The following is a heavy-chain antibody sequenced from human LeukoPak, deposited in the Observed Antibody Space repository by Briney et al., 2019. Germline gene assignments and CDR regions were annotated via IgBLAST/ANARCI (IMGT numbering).Heavy chain of an antibody. Sequence: GGSLRLSLSPCGLSSVSSAIRWVRQAPGKGLEWVAVISYDGSNKYYADSVKGRFTISRDNSKNTLYMQMNRLRAEDTAVYYCARAHGYNYGDDALVVWGQGTMVTVSS. J-gene: IGHJ3*01. CDR1: GLSSVSSA. D-gene: IGHD5-24*01. V-gene: IGHV3-30-3*01. CDR2: ISYDGSNK. CDR3: ARAHGYNYGDDALVV.